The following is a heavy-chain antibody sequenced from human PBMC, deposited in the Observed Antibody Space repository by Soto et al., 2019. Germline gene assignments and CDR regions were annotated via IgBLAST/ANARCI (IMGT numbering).Heavy chain of an antibody. J-gene: IGHJ5*02. D-gene: IGHD5-18*01. CDR3: ARGGRGYSYGYLDP. V-gene: IGHV4-59*01. CDR1: GGSISSYY. CDR2: IYYSGST. Sequence: SETLSLTCTVSGGSISSYYWSWIRQPPGKGLEWIGYIYYSGSTNYNPSLKSRVTISVDTSKNQFSLKLSSVTAADTAVYYCARGGRGYSYGYLDPWGQGTLVTVSS.